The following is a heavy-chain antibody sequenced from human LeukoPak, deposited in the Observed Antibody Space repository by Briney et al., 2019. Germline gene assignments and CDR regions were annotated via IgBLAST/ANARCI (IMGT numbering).Heavy chain of an antibody. CDR1: GFTFGSYG. J-gene: IGHJ4*02. D-gene: IGHD6-13*01. CDR3: ARDGRIAAAATGY. Sequence: GRSLRLSCAASGFTFGSYGMHGVRQAPGKGLEWVAVIWYDGSNKYYADSVKGRFTISRDNSKNTLYLQMNSLRAEDTAVYYCARDGRIAAAATGYWGQGTLVTVSS. CDR2: IWYDGSNK. V-gene: IGHV3-33*01.